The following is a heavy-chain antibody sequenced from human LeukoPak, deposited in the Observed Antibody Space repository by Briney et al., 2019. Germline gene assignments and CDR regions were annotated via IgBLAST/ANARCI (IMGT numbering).Heavy chain of an antibody. Sequence: GGSLRLSCAASGFTFSSYWMSWVRQAPGKGLEWVAVISYDGSNKYYADSVKGRFTISRDNSKNTLYLQMNSLRAEDTAVYYCARGTYYGSDLDYWGQGTLVTVSS. CDR2: ISYDGSNK. J-gene: IGHJ4*02. CDR3: ARGTYYGSDLDY. CDR1: GFTFSSYW. D-gene: IGHD3-10*01. V-gene: IGHV3-30-3*01.